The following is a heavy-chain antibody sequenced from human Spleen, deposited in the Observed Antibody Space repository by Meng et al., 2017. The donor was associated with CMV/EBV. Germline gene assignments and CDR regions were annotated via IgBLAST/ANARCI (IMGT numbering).Heavy chain of an antibody. CDR1: GYSFTNYW. D-gene: IGHD5-12*01. Sequence: GESLKISCEGSGYSFTNYWIDWVRQMPGKGLEWMGIIYPGDSDTRYSPSFQGQVTISADKSISTAYLQWSSLKASDTAMYYCARRGYSGYDYPRITADRYYGMDVWGQGTTVTVSS. J-gene: IGHJ6*02. CDR3: ARRGYSGYDYPRITADRYYGMDV. CDR2: IYPGDSDT. V-gene: IGHV5-51*01.